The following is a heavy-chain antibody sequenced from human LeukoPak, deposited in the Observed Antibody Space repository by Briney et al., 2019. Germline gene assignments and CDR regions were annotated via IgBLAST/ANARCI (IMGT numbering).Heavy chain of an antibody. D-gene: IGHD2-15*01. CDR2: ISSSGSTI. V-gene: IGHV3-48*04. J-gene: IGHJ4*02. CDR1: GFTFSSYW. CDR3: ASYCSGGSCYSDFDY. Sequence: PGGSLRLSCAASGFTFSSYWMHWVRQAPGKGLEWVSYISSSGSTIYYADSVKGRFTISRDNAKNSLYLQMNSLRAEDTAVYYCASYCSGGSCYSDFDYWGQGTLVTVSS.